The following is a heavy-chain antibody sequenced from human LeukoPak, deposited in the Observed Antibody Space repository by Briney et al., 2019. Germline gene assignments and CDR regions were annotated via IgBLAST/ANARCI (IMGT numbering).Heavy chain of an antibody. V-gene: IGHV1-69*13. Sequence: SVKVSCKASGGTFSSYAISWVRQAPGQGLEWMGGIIPIFGTANYAQKFQGRVTITADESTSTAYMELSSLRSVDTAVYYCASAPRRGGYSSSPFDYWGQGTLVAVSS. CDR1: GGTFSSYA. CDR3: ASAPRRGGYSSSPFDY. D-gene: IGHD6-6*01. J-gene: IGHJ4*02. CDR2: IIPIFGTA.